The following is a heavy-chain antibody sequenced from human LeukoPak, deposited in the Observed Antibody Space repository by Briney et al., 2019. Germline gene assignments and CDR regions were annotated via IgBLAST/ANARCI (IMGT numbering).Heavy chain of an antibody. CDR3: AAQYCSGGSCSAGFDY. Sequence: SVKVSCKASGFTFTSSAVQWVRQARGQRLEWIGWIVVGSGNTNYAQNFQERVTITRDMSTSTAYMELSSLRSEDTAVYYCAAQYCSGGSCSAGFDYWDQGTLVTVSS. V-gene: IGHV1-58*01. D-gene: IGHD2-15*01. J-gene: IGHJ4*02. CDR1: GFTFTSSA. CDR2: IVVGSGNT.